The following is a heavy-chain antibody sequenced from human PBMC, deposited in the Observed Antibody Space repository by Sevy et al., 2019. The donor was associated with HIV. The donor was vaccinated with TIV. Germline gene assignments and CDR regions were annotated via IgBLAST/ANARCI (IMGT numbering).Heavy chain of an antibody. V-gene: IGHV1-2*02. CDR2: ISPDSGDT. CDR1: GYTFTDYY. J-gene: IGHJ4*02. Sequence: ASVKVSCKASGYTFTDYYIHWVRQAPGQGLEWMGWISPDSGDTNYAQNFQGRVTMTRDTSITTAYMELSRLRSVDTAVYYCAREPRERWVQSGGISFDYWGQGTLVTVSS. CDR3: AREPRERWVQSGGISFDY. D-gene: IGHD3-10*01.